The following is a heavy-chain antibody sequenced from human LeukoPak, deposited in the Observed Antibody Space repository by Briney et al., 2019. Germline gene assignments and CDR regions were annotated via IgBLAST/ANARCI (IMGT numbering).Heavy chain of an antibody. V-gene: IGHV4-39*01. CDR1: GGSVSSGSYY. D-gene: IGHD5-18*01. J-gene: IGHJ4*02. CDR3: ARQVTFGYAYAYYFDY. Sequence: SETLSLTCTVSGGSVSSGSYYWSWIRQPPGKGLEWIGNIHNSESTYYNPSLKSRVTISVDTSKNQSSLKLSSVTAADTAVYYCARQVTFGYAYAYYFDYWGQGSLVTVSS. CDR2: IHNSEST.